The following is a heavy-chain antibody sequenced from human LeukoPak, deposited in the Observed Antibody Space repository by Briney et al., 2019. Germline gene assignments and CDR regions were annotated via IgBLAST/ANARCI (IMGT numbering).Heavy chain of an antibody. Sequence: ASVKVSCKASGGTFSSYAISWVRQAPGQGLEWMGRITPIFGTANYAQKFQGRVTITTDESTSTAYMELSSLRSEDTAVYYCAGSYYYDSSGYWGSWYFDLGPRGPLVTVSS. V-gene: IGHV1-69*05. D-gene: IGHD3-22*01. J-gene: IGHJ2*01. CDR1: GGTFSSYA. CDR3: AGSYYYDSSGYWGSWYFDL. CDR2: ITPIFGTA.